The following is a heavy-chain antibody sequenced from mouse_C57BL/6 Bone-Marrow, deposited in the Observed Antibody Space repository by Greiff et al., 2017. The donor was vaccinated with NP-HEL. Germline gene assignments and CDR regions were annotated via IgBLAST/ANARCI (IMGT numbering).Heavy chain of an antibody. J-gene: IGHJ1*03. CDR1: GFTFTDYY. CDR3: ARNWDCWYFDV. V-gene: IGHV7-3*01. CDR2: IRNKANGYTT. Sequence: EVKVVESGGGLVQPGGSLSLSCAASGFTFTDYYMSWVRQPPGKALEWLGFIRNKANGYTTEYSVSVKGRFTISRDNSKSILYLQMNALRAEDSATYYCARNWDCWYFDVWGTGTTVTVSS. D-gene: IGHD4-1*01.